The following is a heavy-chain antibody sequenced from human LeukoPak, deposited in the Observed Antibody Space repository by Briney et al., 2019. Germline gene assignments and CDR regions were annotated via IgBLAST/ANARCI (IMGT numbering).Heavy chain of an antibody. CDR2: IYHSGIT. CDR3: ARAYDPVAFDY. Sequence: SETLSLTCAVSGYSIRSGYYWGWIRQPPGKGLQWIGSIYHSGITHYNLSLKSRVTISVDTSKNQFSLKLNSVTAADTAVYYCARAYDPVAFDYWGQGTLVTVS. CDR1: GYSIRSGYY. D-gene: IGHD1-1*01. J-gene: IGHJ4*02. V-gene: IGHV4-38-2*01.